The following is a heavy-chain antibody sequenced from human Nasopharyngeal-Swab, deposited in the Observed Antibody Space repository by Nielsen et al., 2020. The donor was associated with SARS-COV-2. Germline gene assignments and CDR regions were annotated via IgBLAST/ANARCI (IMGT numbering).Heavy chain of an antibody. CDR3: VRETEFSDSSGLHSVSAPYYYRGMDV. Sequence: SETLSLTCTVSGGSISSGDYYWTWIRQSPGKGLEWIGYIYSSGNTYYNPSLESRVLISEDTSKNQFSLSLRSVTAADTAVYFCVRETEFSDSSGLHSVSAPYYYRGMDVWGQGTTVTVS. J-gene: IGHJ6*02. D-gene: IGHD3-22*01. CDR1: GGSISSGDYY. V-gene: IGHV4-30-4*01. CDR2: IYSSGNT.